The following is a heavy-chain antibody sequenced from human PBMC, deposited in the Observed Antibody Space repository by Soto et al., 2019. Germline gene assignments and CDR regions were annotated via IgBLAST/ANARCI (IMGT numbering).Heavy chain of an antibody. V-gene: IGHV4-59*01. J-gene: IGHJ5*02. CDR1: GGSISSYY. CDR3: ARALRHCTNGVCYTRWFDP. Sequence: SETLSLTCTVSGGSISSYYWSWIRQPPGKGLEWIGYIYYSGSTNYNPSLKSRVTISVDTSKNQFSLKLSSVTAADTAVYYCARALRHCTNGVCYTRWFDPWGQGTLVTVSS. CDR2: IYYSGST. D-gene: IGHD2-8*01.